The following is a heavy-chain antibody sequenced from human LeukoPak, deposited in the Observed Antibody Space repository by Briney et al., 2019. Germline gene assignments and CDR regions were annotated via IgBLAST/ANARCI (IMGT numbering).Heavy chain of an antibody. V-gene: IGHV1-58*01. D-gene: IGHD2-2*01. CDR3: AATTYCSSTSCPDLYYYYGMDV. CDR2: IVVGSGNT. J-gene: IGHJ6*04. Sequence: GTSVKVSCKASGFTFTSSAVQWVRQARGQRLERIGWIVVGSGNTNYAQKFQERVTITRDMSTSTAYMELSSLRSEDTAVYYCAATTYCSSTSCPDLYYYYGMDVWGKGTTVTVSS. CDR1: GFTFTSSA.